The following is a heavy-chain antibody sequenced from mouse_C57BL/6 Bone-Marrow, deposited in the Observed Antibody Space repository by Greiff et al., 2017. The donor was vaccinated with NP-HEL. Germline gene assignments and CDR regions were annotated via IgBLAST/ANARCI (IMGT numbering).Heavy chain of an antibody. V-gene: IGHV5-17*01. J-gene: IGHJ3*01. CDR2: ISSGSSTI. Sequence: EVKLMESGGGLVKPGGSLKLSCAASGFTFSDYGMHWVRQAPEKGLEWVAYISSGSSTIYYADTVKGRFNLSRDNAKNTLFLQMTSLRSEDTAMYYCARNYYGSLYWGQGTLVTVSA. D-gene: IGHD1-1*01. CDR3: ARNYYGSLY. CDR1: GFTFSDYG.